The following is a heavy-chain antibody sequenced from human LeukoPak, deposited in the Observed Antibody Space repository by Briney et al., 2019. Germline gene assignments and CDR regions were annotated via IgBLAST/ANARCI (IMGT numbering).Heavy chain of an antibody. V-gene: IGHV3-23*01. J-gene: IGHJ3*02. Sequence: GGSLRLSCAASGFNFRDAAMTWVRQAPGKGLEWVSLIGPVGDSPFYADSVKGRFTISRDNSKNTLSLQMNSLRVEDTAIYYCAKDTTGSYSAFDIWGQGTMVTVSS. CDR3: AKDTTGSYSAFDI. CDR1: GFNFRDAA. CDR2: IGPVGDSP. D-gene: IGHD3-10*01.